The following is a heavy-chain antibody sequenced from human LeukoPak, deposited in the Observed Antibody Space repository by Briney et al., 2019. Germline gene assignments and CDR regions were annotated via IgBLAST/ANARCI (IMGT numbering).Heavy chain of an antibody. D-gene: IGHD6-13*01. J-gene: IGHJ4*02. V-gene: IGHV1-18*01. Sequence: ASVKVSCKTSGYIFTTYGISWVRQAPGQGLEWMGWISAYNGNTMYAQKLQGRVTMTTDTSTSTAYMELRSLRSDDTAVYYCATDLYSSSWYHFDYWGQGTLVTVSS. CDR2: ISAYNGNT. CDR3: ATDLYSSSWYHFDY. CDR1: GYIFTTYG.